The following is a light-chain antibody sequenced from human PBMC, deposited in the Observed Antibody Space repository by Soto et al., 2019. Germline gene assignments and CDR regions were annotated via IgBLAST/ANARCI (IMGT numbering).Light chain of an antibody. J-gene: IGLJ1*01. V-gene: IGLV3-1*01. CDR1: KLGDKY. CDR3: QAWDSSTGDV. CDR2: QDS. Sequence: SYELTQPPSVSVSPGQTASITCSGDKLGDKYACWYQQKPGQSPVLVIYQDSKRPSGIPERFSGSNSGYTATLTISGTQAMDEADYYCQAWDSSTGDVFGTGTKLTVL.